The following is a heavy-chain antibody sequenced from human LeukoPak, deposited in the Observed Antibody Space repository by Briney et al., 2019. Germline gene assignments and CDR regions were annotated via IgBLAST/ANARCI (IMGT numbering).Heavy chain of an antibody. CDR2: ISSRGTTI. J-gene: IGHJ3*01. Sequence: PGGSLRLSCAVSGFTFSSYEMNWVRQAPGKGLEWVSYISSRGTTIYYVDSVKGRFTISRDNAKNSLYLQMNSLRAEDTALYYCARVRSGLHMDVWGQGTMVTVSS. CDR3: ARVRSGLHMDV. CDR1: GFTFSSYE. V-gene: IGHV3-48*03. D-gene: IGHD2-21*01.